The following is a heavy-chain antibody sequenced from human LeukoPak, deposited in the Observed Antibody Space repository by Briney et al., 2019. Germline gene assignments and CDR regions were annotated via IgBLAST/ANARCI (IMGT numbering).Heavy chain of an antibody. J-gene: IGHJ3*02. CDR2: IFHTGST. D-gene: IGHD3-22*01. V-gene: IGHV4-38-2*02. Sequence: SETLSLTCTVSGYSITSGYYWGWIRQPPGKGLEWIESIFHTGSTYYNPSLKSRVTISVDTSKNQFSLNLSSVTAADTAVYYCARHDYDSSGYFPNAFDIWGQGTMVTVSS. CDR3: ARHDYDSSGYFPNAFDI. CDR1: GYSITSGYY.